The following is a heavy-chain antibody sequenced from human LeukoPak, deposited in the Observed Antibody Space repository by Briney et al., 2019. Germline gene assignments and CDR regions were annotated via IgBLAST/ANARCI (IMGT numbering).Heavy chain of an antibody. CDR3: ARHTFTLSRPLDS. D-gene: IGHD3-22*01. CDR1: GFAVSSYY. CDR2: LYSGGSA. Sequence: GGTLRLSCAASGFAVSSYYMSRVRQAPGQGLDWVSILYSGGSAFYSDSVKGRFSISRDNSRNTLFLQLNSLRVEDTAVYYCARHTFTLSRPLDSWGQGTLVTVS. J-gene: IGHJ4*02. V-gene: IGHV3-66*04.